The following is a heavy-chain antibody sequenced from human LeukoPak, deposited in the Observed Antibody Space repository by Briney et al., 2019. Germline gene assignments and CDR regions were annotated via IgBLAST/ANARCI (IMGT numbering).Heavy chain of an antibody. Sequence: SETLSLTCAVYGGSFSGYYWSWIRQPPGKGLEWIGYIYYSGSTNYNPSLKSRVTISVDTSKNQFSLKLSSVTAADTAEYYCARVRAAAGTAHPLYYGMDVWGQGTTVTVSS. D-gene: IGHD6-13*01. J-gene: IGHJ6*02. CDR1: GGSFSGYY. CDR3: ARVRAAAGTAHPLYYGMDV. V-gene: IGHV4-59*01. CDR2: IYYSGST.